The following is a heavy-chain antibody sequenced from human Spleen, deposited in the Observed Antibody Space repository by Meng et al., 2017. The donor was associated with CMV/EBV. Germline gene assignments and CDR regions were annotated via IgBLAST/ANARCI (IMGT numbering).Heavy chain of an antibody. Sequence: GGSLRLSCAASGFTFSSYSMNWVRQAPGKGLEWVSSISSSSSYIYYADSVKGRFTISRDNAENSLYLQMNSLRAEDTAVYYCARGVAVAGTWFDPWGQGTLVTVSS. CDR3: ARGVAVAGTWFDP. D-gene: IGHD6-19*01. J-gene: IGHJ5*02. CDR1: GFTFSSYS. CDR2: ISSSSSYI. V-gene: IGHV3-21*01.